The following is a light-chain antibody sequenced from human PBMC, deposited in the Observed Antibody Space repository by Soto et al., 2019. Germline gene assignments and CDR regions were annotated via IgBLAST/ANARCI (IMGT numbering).Light chain of an antibody. V-gene: IGLV2-14*01. CDR3: LSYTRSSNYV. CDR1: SSDVGAYNY. Sequence: QSVLTQPPSASGSPGQSVTISCTGTSSDVGAYNYVSWYQQHPGKAPQLIIYEVTNRPSGISNRFSGSKSGNMASLTISGLQAEDETHYYCLSYTRSSNYVFGSGTKVTV. CDR2: EVT. J-gene: IGLJ1*01.